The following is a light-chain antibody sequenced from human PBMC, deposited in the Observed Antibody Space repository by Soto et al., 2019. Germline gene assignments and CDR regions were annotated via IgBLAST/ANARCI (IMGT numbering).Light chain of an antibody. J-gene: IGLJ1*01. CDR2: EVS. CDR1: SSDVGGYNY. V-gene: IGLV2-8*01. Sequence: QSVLTQPPSASGSPGQSVAISCTGTSSDVGGYNYVSWYQQHPGKAPKLMIYEVSKRPSGVPDRFSGSKSGNTASLTVSGLQAEDEADYYCSSYAGSSNVFGTGTKVTVL. CDR3: SSYAGSSNV.